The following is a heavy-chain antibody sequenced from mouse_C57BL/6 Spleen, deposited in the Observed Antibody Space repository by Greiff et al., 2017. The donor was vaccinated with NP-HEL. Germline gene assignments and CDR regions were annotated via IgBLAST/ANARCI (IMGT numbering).Heavy chain of an antibody. J-gene: IGHJ1*03. V-gene: IGHV1-47*01. CDR3: ASSLNYYGSSHCYFDV. CDR2: FHPYNDDT. D-gene: IGHD1-1*01. Sequence: VQLQQSGAELVKPGASVKMSCKASGYTFTTYPIEWMKQNHGKSLEWIGNFHPYNDDTKYNEKFKGKATLTVEKSSSTVYLELSRLTSDDSAVYYCASSLNYYGSSHCYFDVWGTGTTVTVSS. CDR1: GYTFTTYP.